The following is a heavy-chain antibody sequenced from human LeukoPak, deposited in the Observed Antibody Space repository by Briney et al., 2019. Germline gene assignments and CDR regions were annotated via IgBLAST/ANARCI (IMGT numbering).Heavy chain of an antibody. CDR2: ISSSSSTI. CDR3: AKSPPRFGSGWNEKFEKMSYYFDY. D-gene: IGHD6-19*01. J-gene: IGHJ4*02. CDR1: GFTFSSYS. Sequence: PGGSLRLSCAASGFTFSSYSMNWVRQAPGKGLEWVSYISSSSSTIYYADSVKGRFTISRDNSKNTLYLQMNSLRAEDTAVYYCAKSPPRFGSGWNEKFEKMSYYFDYWGQGTLVTVSS. V-gene: IGHV3-48*01.